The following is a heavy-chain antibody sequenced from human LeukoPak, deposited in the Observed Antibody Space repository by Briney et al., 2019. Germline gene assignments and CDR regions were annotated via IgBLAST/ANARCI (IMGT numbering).Heavy chain of an antibody. J-gene: IGHJ4*02. Sequence: PGGSLRLSCAASGFTFSSYAMSWVRQAPRKGLEWVSTISGSGAYYADSVKGRFTISRDNSKNTLYLQMNSLRAEDTAIYYCAKSGYNRFDYWGQGTLVTVSS. V-gene: IGHV3-23*01. D-gene: IGHD5-24*01. CDR1: GFTFSSYA. CDR2: ISGSGA. CDR3: AKSGYNRFDY.